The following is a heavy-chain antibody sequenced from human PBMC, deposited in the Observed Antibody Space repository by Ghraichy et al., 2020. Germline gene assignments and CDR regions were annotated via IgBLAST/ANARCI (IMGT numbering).Heavy chain of an antibody. Sequence: SETLSLTCTVSGGSISSYYWSWIRQPPGKGLEWIRYIYYSGSTNYNPSLKSRVTISVDTSKNQFSLKLSSVTAADTAVYYCASLIAAAGPDAFDIWGQGTMVTVSS. CDR1: GGSISSYY. V-gene: IGHV4-59*01. CDR2: IYYSGST. J-gene: IGHJ3*02. CDR3: ASLIAAAGPDAFDI. D-gene: IGHD6-13*01.